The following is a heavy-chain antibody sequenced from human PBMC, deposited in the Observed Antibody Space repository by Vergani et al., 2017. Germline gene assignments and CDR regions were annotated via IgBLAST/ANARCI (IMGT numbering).Heavy chain of an antibody. Sequence: EVELVQSGPEMRKPGESLKISCKGSEYSFGNYWIGWVRQMPGKGLEWMAIIYPADSDTRYSPSFQGQVTISADKSISTAFLQWDSLRASDTALYYWARQTTYTDSGGQGTLVTVSS. CDR3: ARQTTYTDS. V-gene: IGHV5-51*01. CDR1: EYSFGNYW. J-gene: IGHJ4*02. CDR2: IYPADSDT. D-gene: IGHD1-1*01.